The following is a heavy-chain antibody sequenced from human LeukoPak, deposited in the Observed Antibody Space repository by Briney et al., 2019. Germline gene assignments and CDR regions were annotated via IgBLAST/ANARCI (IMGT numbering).Heavy chain of an antibody. D-gene: IGHD3-22*01. Sequence: SETLSLTCTVSGGSISSGGYYWSWIRQHPGKGLEWIGYIYYSGSTYYNPSLTSRVTISVDTSKNQFSLKLSSVTAADTAVYYCARAEDSSGYNNWFDPWGQGTLVTVSS. CDR1: GGSISSGGYY. CDR3: ARAEDSSGYNNWFDP. J-gene: IGHJ5*02. CDR2: IYYSGST. V-gene: IGHV4-31*03.